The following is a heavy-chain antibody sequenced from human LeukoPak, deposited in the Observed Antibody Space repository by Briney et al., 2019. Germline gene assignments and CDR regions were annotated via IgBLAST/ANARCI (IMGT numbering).Heavy chain of an antibody. D-gene: IGHD4-17*01. CDR1: GFTFSSYG. V-gene: IGHV3-30*02. Sequence: GESLKISCAASGFTFSSYGMHWVRQAPGKGPEWVAFIRYDGSNKYYADSVKGRFTISRDNSKNTLYLQMNSLRAEDTAVYYCAKVPTTVTFYYYYYGMDVWGQGTTVTVSS. J-gene: IGHJ6*02. CDR3: AKVPTTVTFYYYYYGMDV. CDR2: IRYDGSNK.